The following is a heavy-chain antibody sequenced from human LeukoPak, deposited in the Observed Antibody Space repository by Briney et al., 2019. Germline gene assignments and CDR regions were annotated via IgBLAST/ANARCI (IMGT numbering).Heavy chain of an antibody. CDR2: ISAGGSNT. D-gene: IGHD6-13*01. CDR1: GFTFSSYD. V-gene: IGHV3-23*01. Sequence: GGSLRLSCAASGFTFSSYDMSWVRQAPGKGLEWVSGISAGGSNTYYADSVMGRFTISRDNSKNTLYLQMNSLRAEDTAVYYCAKELGSSWYSYFDYWGQGTLVTVSS. J-gene: IGHJ4*02. CDR3: AKELGSSWYSYFDY.